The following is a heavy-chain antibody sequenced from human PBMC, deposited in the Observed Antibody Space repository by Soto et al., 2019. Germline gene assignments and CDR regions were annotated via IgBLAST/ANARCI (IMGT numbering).Heavy chain of an antibody. CDR2: ISYDGSNK. D-gene: IGHD6-19*01. J-gene: IGHJ4*02. V-gene: IGHV3-30*18. CDR3: AQSDDSSGWAPLDY. CDR1: GFTFSSYG. Sequence: GGDLRLTSAACGFTFSSYGMHWVRQAPGKGLEWVAVISYDGSNKYYADSVKGRFTISRDNSKNTLYLQMNSLRAEDTALYDCAQSDDSSGWAPLDYWGQGP.